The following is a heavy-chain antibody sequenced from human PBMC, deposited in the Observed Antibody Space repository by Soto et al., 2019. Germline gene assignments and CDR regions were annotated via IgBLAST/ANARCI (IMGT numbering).Heavy chain of an antibody. V-gene: IGHV3-33*01. J-gene: IGHJ6*02. CDR1: GFTFSNYG. Sequence: QVQLVESGGGVVQPGRSLRLSCAASGFTFSNYGMQWVRQAPGKGLEWVAVIWYDGSNKYYADSVKGRFTISRDNSKNTLYLQMNSLRAEDTAVYYCASEYCSGGSCYYYGMDVWGQGTTVTVSS. CDR3: ASEYCSGGSCYYYGMDV. CDR2: IWYDGSNK. D-gene: IGHD2-15*01.